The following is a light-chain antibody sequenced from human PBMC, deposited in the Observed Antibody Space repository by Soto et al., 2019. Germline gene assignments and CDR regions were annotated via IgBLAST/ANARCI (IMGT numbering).Light chain of an antibody. CDR3: MQSLQTPST. J-gene: IGKJ2*02. Sequence: DIVMTQSPLSLPVTPGEPASISCRSSQSLLHSNGYNYLDWYLQKPGQSPQLLIYLGSNRACGVPGMFSGSGSGKDFTMKISRVEADDVGVYYCMQSLQTPSTFGQGTKLEIK. CDR2: LGS. V-gene: IGKV2-28*01. CDR1: QSLLHSNGYNY.